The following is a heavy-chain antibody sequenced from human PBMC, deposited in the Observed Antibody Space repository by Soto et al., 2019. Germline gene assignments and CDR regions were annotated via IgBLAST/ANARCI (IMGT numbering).Heavy chain of an antibody. D-gene: IGHD1-1*01. CDR1: GGTFSSYA. CDR2: IIPIFGTA. J-gene: IGHJ4*02. Sequence: QVQLVQSGAEVQKPGSSVKVSCKASGGTFSSYAISWVRQAPGQGLEWMGGIIPIFGTANYAQKFQGRVTMTADESTSTAYMALSSLRSEDTAVYYCARDGEVGGTKFDYWGQGTLVTVSS. CDR3: ARDGEVGGTKFDY. V-gene: IGHV1-69*01.